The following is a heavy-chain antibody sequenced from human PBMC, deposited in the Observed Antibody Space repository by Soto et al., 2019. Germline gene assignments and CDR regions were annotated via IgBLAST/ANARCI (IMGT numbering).Heavy chain of an antibody. Sequence: QLQLQESGSGLVKPSQTLSLTCAVSGGSISSGGYSWSWIRQPPGKGLEWIGYIYHSGSTYYNPSLKSRVTISVDRAKNQFSLKLRSVTAADTAVYYCTHYDSSGLVAFDIWGQGTMVTVSS. V-gene: IGHV4-30-2*01. CDR3: THYDSSGLVAFDI. J-gene: IGHJ3*02. CDR1: GGSISSGGYS. CDR2: IYHSGST. D-gene: IGHD3-22*01.